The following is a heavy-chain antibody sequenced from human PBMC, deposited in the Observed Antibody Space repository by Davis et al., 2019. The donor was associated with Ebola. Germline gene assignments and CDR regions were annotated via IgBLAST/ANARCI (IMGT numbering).Heavy chain of an antibody. V-gene: IGHV4-34*01. D-gene: IGHD5-12*01. CDR1: GGSISSYY. CDR2: INHSGST. J-gene: IGHJ3*02. CDR3: ARDSGYDPGAFDI. Sequence: MPSETLSLTCTVSGGSISSYYWSWIRQPPGKGLEWIGEINHSGSTNYNPSLKSRVTISVDTSKNQFSLKLSPVTAADTAVYYCARDSGYDPGAFDIWGQGTMVTVSS.